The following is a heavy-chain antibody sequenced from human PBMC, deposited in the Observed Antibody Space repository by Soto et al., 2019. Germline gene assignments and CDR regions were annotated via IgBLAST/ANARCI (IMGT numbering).Heavy chain of an antibody. CDR1: GYTFTSYA. CDR3: ARDLSSSWDNYYYYYGMDV. V-gene: IGHV1-3*01. J-gene: IGHJ6*02. Sequence: VGSVKVSCKASGYTFTSYAMHWVRQAPGQRLEWMGWINAGNGNTKYSQKFQGRVTITRDTSASTAYMELSSLRSEDTAVYYCARDLSSSWDNYYYYYGMDVWGQGTTVTVSS. CDR2: INAGNGNT. D-gene: IGHD6-13*01.